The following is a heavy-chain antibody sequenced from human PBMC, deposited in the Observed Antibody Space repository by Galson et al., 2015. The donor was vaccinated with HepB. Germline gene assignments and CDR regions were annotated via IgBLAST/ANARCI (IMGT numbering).Heavy chain of an antibody. CDR1: GFSLSTSGVG. V-gene: IGHV2-5*02. CDR3: AHRSDIVVVPAAPYADAFDI. D-gene: IGHD2-2*01. J-gene: IGHJ3*02. CDR2: IYWDDDK. Sequence: PALVKPTQTLTLTCTFSGFSLSTSGVGVGWIRQPPGKALEWLALIYWDDDKRYSPSLKSRLTITKDTSKNQVVLTMTNMDPVDTATYYCAHRSDIVVVPAAPYADAFDIWGQGTMVTVSS.